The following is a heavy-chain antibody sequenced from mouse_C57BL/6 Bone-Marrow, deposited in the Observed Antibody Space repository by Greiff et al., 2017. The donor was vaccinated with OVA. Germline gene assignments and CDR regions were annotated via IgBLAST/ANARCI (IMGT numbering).Heavy chain of an antibody. CDR1: GFPFTDYY. CDR3: AGHYYYGSSYTFGY. V-gene: IGHV7-3*01. D-gene: IGHD1-1*01. CDR2: IRNKANGYTT. J-gene: IGHJ2*01. Sequence: EVKLVESGGGLVQPGGSLSLSCAASGFPFTDYYMSWVRPPPGKALEWLGFIRNKANGYTTEYSTSVKGRFTIARDNSQSILYLQMNALRAEDSATYYSAGHYYYGSSYTFGYWGQGTTLTVSS.